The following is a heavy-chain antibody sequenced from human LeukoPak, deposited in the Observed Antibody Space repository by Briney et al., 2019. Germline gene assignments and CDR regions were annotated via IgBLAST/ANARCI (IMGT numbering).Heavy chain of an antibody. CDR1: GGSISSSSYY. CDR2: IYYSGST. V-gene: IGHV4-39*07. J-gene: IGHJ4*02. CDR3: ARERGTTVVRWDY. D-gene: IGHD4-23*01. Sequence: PSETLSLTCTVSGGSISSSSYYWGWIRQPPGKGVEWIGSIYYSGSTYYNPSLKSRVTISVDTSKNQFSLKLSSVTAADTAVYYCARERGTTVVRWDYWGQGTQVTVSS.